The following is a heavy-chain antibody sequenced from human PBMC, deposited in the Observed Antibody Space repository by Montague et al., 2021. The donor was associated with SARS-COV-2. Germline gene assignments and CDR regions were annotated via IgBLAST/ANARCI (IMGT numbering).Heavy chain of an antibody. CDR3: ARKGSGRSDLAY. J-gene: IGHJ4*02. CDR2: NYNNRST. V-gene: IGHV4-4*02. CDR1: GDSISTDNW. D-gene: IGHD1-26*01. Sequence: SETLSLTCSVSGDSISTDNWWSRVRLPTDKNQERVCANYNNRSTKYKPSIKSRVSMSVDKSWHQYLLRLSSVTAADTAIYYCARKGSGRSDLAYWGQGTLVTVSS.